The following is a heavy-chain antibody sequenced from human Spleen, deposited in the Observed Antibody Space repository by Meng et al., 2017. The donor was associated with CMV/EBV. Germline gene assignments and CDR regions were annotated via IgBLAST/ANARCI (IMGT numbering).Heavy chain of an antibody. CDR1: GGSINNYY. CDR2: IYYSGTT. J-gene: IGHJ5*02. D-gene: IGHD1-26*01. V-gene: IGHV4-59*12. Sequence: QVQLQQWGAGLLKPSETLSLTCAVSGGSINNYYWSWIRQPPGKGLEWIGYIYYSGTTSYNPSLKSRLTISLDTSKNQFSLKLSSVTAADTAVYYCARDPGLGTFDPWGQGTLVTVSS. CDR3: ARDPGLGTFDP.